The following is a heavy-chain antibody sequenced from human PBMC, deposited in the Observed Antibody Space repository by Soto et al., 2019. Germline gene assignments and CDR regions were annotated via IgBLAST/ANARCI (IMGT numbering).Heavy chain of an antibody. CDR1: GFNLSSYE. Sequence: EVQLVESGGGLVQPGGSLRLSCAASGFNLSSYEMHWGRQVTAKGLEWVSIIGTAAETYSHGSSKARSAISRENAKHSLYLHMNIVRAEDTAVYYCARGGGVRSWFLREGGYYYYGVEVWGQGTTVTVSS. V-gene: IGHV3-13*01. CDR3: ARGGGVRSWFLREGGYYYYGVEV. J-gene: IGHJ6*02. D-gene: IGHD6-13*01. CDR2: IGTAAET.